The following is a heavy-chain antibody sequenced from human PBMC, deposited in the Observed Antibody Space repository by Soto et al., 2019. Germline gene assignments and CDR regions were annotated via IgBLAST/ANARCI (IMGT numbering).Heavy chain of an antibody. Sequence: QPQLQESGPGLXXXXXXXSLTXTXSGXXFSSXXDYWVWIRQPPGKGLEWVGSFYFGGSTYYNPSLMSRVIVSVDTSKNQFSLTVNSVTVEDTXXXXXXXXXXXXXPXXWGRGTQVTVSS. CDR1: GXXFSSXXDY. CDR2: FYFGGST. V-gene: IGHV4-39*01. CDR3: XXXXXXXXPXX. J-gene: IGHJ5*01.